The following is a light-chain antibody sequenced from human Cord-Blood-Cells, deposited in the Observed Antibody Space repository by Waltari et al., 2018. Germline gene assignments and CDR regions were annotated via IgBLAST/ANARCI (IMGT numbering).Light chain of an antibody. CDR2: EVS. CDR1: SSDVGGYNY. Sequence: QSALTQPPSASGSPGQSVTISCTGTSSDVGGYNYVSWYQQHPGKAPKLMIYEVSTRPSAVPDRFSGSKSGNPASLTVSGLQAEDEADYYCSSYAGSNNLVFGGGTKLTVL. J-gene: IGLJ3*02. V-gene: IGLV2-8*01. CDR3: SSYAGSNNLV.